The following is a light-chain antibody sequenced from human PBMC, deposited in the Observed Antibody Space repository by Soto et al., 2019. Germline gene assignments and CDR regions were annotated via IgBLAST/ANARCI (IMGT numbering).Light chain of an antibody. V-gene: IGKV3-11*01. CDR3: QQRSDGIT. CDR2: DAS. Sequence: EIVMTQSPATLSVSPGERATLSCRASQSVSSNLAWHQQKPGQAPRLLIYDASNRATGIPARFSGSGSGTDFTLTISSLEPEDFAVYYCQQRSDGITFGQGTRLEIK. J-gene: IGKJ5*01. CDR1: QSVSSN.